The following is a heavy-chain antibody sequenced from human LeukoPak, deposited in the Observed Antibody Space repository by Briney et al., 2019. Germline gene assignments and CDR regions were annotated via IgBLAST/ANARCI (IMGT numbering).Heavy chain of an antibody. D-gene: IGHD2-15*01. Sequence: GGSLRLSCAGSGFSFKNYTMNWVRQAPGKGLEWVSSIIGSGRYIYYADSVKGRFTISRDNAKNSLYLQMNSLRAEDTAVYYCAREACSGGSCYSFDYWGQGTLVTVSS. J-gene: IGHJ4*02. CDR1: GFSFKNYT. V-gene: IGHV3-21*01. CDR3: AREACSGGSCYSFDY. CDR2: IIGSGRYI.